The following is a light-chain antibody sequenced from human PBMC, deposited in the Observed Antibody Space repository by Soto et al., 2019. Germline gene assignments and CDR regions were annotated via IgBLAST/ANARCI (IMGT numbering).Light chain of an antibody. CDR2: GAF. V-gene: IGKV3-11*01. CDR1: PSVSNY. J-gene: IGKJ5*01. CDR3: KQRNIWPPVT. Sequence: EIVLTQSPATLSLSPGERATLSCRASPSVSNYLAWYQQKPGQAPRLLIYGAFNRATGIPARFSGSGSGADFTLTISSLEHEDFAVYYCKQRNIWPPVTFGQGKRREIK.